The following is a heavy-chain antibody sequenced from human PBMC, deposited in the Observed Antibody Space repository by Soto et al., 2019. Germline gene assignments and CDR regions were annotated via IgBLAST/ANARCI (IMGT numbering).Heavy chain of an antibody. CDR1: GFNFNNYG. V-gene: IGHV3-21*01. CDR2: VSKSDYT. Sequence: GGSLRLSCEVSGFNFNNYGINWVRQAPGKGLEWVSSVSKSDYTYYSDSVKGRFTTSGDNAKNSVSLQMNTLRAEDTAVYYCAREDSIIIPAVSDFWGQGTLVTVSS. CDR3: AREDSIIIPAVSDF. D-gene: IGHD2-2*01. J-gene: IGHJ4*02.